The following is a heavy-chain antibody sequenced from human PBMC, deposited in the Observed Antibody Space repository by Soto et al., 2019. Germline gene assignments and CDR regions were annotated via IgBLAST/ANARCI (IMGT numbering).Heavy chain of an antibody. V-gene: IGHV1-46*01. D-gene: IGHD6-13*01. CDR1: GYTFSTYY. CDR2: INPSGGWT. CDR3: AKEWAPSSTLYFFDY. J-gene: IGHJ4*02. Sequence: QVQLVQSGAEVKKPGASVRVSCKASGYTFSTYYMHWVRQAPGQGLEWMGIINPSGGWTTYAQKFQDRITMTTDTSTSTVYMDVSSLRSEDTAVYYCAKEWAPSSTLYFFDYWGQGTLVTVSS.